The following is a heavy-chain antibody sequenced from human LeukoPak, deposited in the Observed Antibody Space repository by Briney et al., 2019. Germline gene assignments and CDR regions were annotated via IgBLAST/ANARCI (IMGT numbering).Heavy chain of an antibody. V-gene: IGHV4-59*08. CDR2: IHYSGST. D-gene: IGHD6-13*01. CDR3: ARHSGYSSSWYSFDY. Sequence: SETLSLTCTVSGGSIISYYWSWIRQPPGKGLEWIGYIHYSGSTNYNPSLKSRVTISVDTSKNQFSLKLSSVTAADTAVYYCARHSGYSSSWYSFDYWGQGTLVTVSS. CDR1: GGSIISYY. J-gene: IGHJ4*02.